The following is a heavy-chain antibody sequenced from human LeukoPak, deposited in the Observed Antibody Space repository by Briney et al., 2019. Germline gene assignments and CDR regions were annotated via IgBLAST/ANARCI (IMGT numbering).Heavy chain of an antibody. V-gene: IGHV3-66*01. J-gene: IGHJ5*02. CDR3: ASQGIAAAGSHKPTGVSWFDP. D-gene: IGHD6-13*01. Sequence: GGSLRLSCAASGFTFDDYGMSWVRQAPGKGLEWVSVIYSGGSTYYADSVKGRFTISRDNSKNTLYLQMNSLRAEDTAVYYCASQGIAAAGSHKPTGVSWFDPWGQGTLVTVSS. CDR2: IYSGGST. CDR1: GFTFDDYG.